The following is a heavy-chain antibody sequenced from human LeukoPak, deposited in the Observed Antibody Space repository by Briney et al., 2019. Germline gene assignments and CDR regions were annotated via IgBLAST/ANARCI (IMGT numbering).Heavy chain of an antibody. CDR1: GGSMRGFY. J-gene: IGHJ4*02. V-gene: IGHV4-59*01. CDR3: ARWNYDILTGYRYFDY. CDR2: FYYSRDT. Sequence: SETLSLTCTVPGGSMRGFYWSWIRQPPGKGLEWLGYFYYSRDTNYNPALKSRVTISVDTSKNQFSLEVNSLTAADTAVYYCARWNYDILTGYRYFDYWGQGTLVTVSS. D-gene: IGHD3-9*01.